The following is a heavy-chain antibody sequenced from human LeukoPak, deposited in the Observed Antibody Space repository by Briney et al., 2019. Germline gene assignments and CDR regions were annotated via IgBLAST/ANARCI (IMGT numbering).Heavy chain of an antibody. CDR2: ISYDGSNK. J-gene: IGHJ6*02. CDR3: AREGSSGWYPLYYYYGMDV. D-gene: IGHD6-19*01. Sequence: PGRSLRLSCAASGFTFSSYAMHWVRQAPGKGLEWVAVISYDGSNKYYADSVKGRFTISRDNSKNTLYLQMNSLRAEDTAVYHCAREGSSGWYPLYYYYGMDVWGQGTAVTVSS. V-gene: IGHV3-30*04. CDR1: GFTFSSYA.